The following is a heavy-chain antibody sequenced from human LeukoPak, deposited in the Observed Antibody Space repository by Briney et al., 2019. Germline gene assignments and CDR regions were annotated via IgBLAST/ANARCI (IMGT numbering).Heavy chain of an antibody. D-gene: IGHD6-19*01. J-gene: IGHJ4*02. CDR2: INAGNGNT. V-gene: IGHV1-3*01. Sequence: GASVKVSCKASGYTFTSYAMHWVRQAPGQRLEWMRWINAGNGNTKYSQKFQGRVTITRDTSASTAYMELSSLRSEDTAVYYCAGVAGDGDYFDYWGQGTLVTVSS. CDR3: AGVAGDGDYFDY. CDR1: GYTFTSYA.